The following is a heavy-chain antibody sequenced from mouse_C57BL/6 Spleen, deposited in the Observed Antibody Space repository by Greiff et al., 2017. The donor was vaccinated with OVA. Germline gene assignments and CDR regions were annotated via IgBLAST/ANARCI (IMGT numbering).Heavy chain of an antibody. Sequence: QVQLQQPGAELVKPGASVKMSCKASGYTFTSYWITWVKQRPGQGLEWIGDIYPGSGSTNYNEKFKSKATLTVDTSSSTAYMQLSSLTSEDSAVYYCARMVGPDPWFAYWGQGTLVTVSA. CDR1: GYTFTSYW. CDR3: ARMVGPDPWFAY. CDR2: IYPGSGST. D-gene: IGHD1-1*02. J-gene: IGHJ3*01. V-gene: IGHV1-55*01.